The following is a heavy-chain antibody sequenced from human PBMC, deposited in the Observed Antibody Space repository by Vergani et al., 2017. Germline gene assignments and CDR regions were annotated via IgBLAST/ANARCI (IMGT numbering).Heavy chain of an antibody. Sequence: EVQLVESGGGLIQPGGSLRLSCAASGFIVSNNYMSWVRQAPGKGLEWVSVIYSGGSTYYADSVKGRFTISRDNSKNTLYLQMNSLRAEDTAVYYCAKVQLWFGELRGYYYYGMDVWGQGTTVTVSS. J-gene: IGHJ6*02. D-gene: IGHD3-10*01. V-gene: IGHV3-53*01. CDR1: GFIVSNNY. CDR3: AKVQLWFGELRGYYYYGMDV. CDR2: IYSGGST.